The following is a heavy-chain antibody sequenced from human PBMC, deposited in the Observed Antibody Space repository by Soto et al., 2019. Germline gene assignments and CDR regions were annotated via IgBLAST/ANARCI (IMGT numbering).Heavy chain of an antibody. D-gene: IGHD3-16*01. CDR2: IFPNSGGST. CDR1: GYTFAAYY. J-gene: IGHJ4*01. Sequence: QVQLVQSGAEVKGPGASAKVSCKTSGYTFAAYYIHWVRQAPGQGLEWMGFIFPNSGGSTTSAQQFEGRVTMTRDSSINTAYLELSGLTPDDTAVYYCAKDEGGIFDSWGQGTLVTVSS. CDR3: AKDEGGIFDS. V-gene: IGHV1-2*02.